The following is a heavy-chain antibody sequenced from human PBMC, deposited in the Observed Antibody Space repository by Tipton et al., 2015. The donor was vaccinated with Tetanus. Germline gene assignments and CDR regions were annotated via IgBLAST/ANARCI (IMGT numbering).Heavy chain of an antibody. V-gene: IGHV3-7*04. Sequence: SLRLSCVASGFTFSDAWMSWVRQAPGKGLEWVANIKQDGSEKYFVDSVKGRFTISRDNARNSLYLQMTSLRAEDTAVYYCARGGTYYYGSGHDFWGQGTLVTVSA. CDR1: GFTFSDAW. CDR2: IKQDGSEK. J-gene: IGHJ4*02. D-gene: IGHD3-10*01. CDR3: ARGGTYYYGSGHDF.